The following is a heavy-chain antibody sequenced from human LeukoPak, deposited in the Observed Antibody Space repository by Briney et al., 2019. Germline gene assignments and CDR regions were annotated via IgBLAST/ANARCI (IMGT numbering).Heavy chain of an antibody. V-gene: IGHV3-30*03. CDR2: ISYDGSNK. CDR1: GFTFSSYG. CDR3: ARDPSSWYYYYMDV. J-gene: IGHJ6*03. Sequence: PGRPLRLSCAASGFTFSSYGMHWVRQAPGKGLEWVAVISYDGSNKYYADSVKGRFTISRDNSKNTLYLQMNSLRAEDTAVYYCARDPSSWYYYYMDVWGKGTTVTVSS. D-gene: IGHD6-13*01.